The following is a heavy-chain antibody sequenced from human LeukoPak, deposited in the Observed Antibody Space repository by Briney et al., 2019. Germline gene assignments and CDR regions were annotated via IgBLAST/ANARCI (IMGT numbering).Heavy chain of an antibody. CDR1: GYTFTGYY. J-gene: IGHJ6*02. Sequence: GASVKVSCKASGYTFTGYYMHWVRQAPGQGLEWMGWINPNNGGTNYAQKFQGRVTMTRDTSISTAYMELSRLRSDDTAVYYCARDLGGSGSYYNGYYYYGMDVWGQGTTVTVSS. V-gene: IGHV1-2*02. D-gene: IGHD3-10*01. CDR2: INPNNGGT. CDR3: ARDLGGSGSYYNGYYYYGMDV.